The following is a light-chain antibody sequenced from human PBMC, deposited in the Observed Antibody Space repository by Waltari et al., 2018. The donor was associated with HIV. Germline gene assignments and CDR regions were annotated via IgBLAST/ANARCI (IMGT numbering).Light chain of an antibody. CDR2: EVT. V-gene: IGLV2-14*01. J-gene: IGLJ1*01. CDR1: NSDVGGYNY. CDR3: DSYTPQSFHV. Sequence: QSALTQPAPVSGSPGQSITISCTGTNSDVGGYNYVSWYQQHPGKAPRLIIFEVTKRPPGISTRFSGSKSGNSASLTISGLQSEDEADYYCDSYTPQSFHVFGSGTRVTVL.